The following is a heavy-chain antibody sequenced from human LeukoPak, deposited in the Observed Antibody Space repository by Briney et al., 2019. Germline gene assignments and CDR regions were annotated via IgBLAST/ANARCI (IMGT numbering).Heavy chain of an antibody. CDR2: ISGGGGST. J-gene: IGHJ3*02. Sequence: PGGSLRLSCAASGFTLSSDAMSWVRQAPGKGLEWVSTISGGGGSTHYADSVKGRFTISRDNSKNTLYLQMNSLRAEDTAVYYCAKSATHLKYYDFWNDAFDIWGQGTMVTVSS. D-gene: IGHD3-3*01. CDR3: AKSATHLKYYDFWNDAFDI. V-gene: IGHV3-23*01. CDR1: GFTLSSDA.